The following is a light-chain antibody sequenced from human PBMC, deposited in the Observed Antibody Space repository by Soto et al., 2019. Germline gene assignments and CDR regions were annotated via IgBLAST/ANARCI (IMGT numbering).Light chain of an antibody. Sequence: SYELTQTSSVSVAPGQTARISCGGNNIGGKSVHWYQQKPGQAPVVVVYDDSDRPSGMPERFSGSNSGNTATLTISRVEAGDEADYHCQVWDDNSDHHVFGTGTKLTVL. J-gene: IGLJ1*01. CDR2: DDS. CDR1: NIGGKS. V-gene: IGLV3-21*02. CDR3: QVWDDNSDHHV.